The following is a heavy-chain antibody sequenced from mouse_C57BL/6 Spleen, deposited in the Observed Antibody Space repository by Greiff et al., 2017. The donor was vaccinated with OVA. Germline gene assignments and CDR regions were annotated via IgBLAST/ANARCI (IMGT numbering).Heavy chain of an antibody. CDR2: IRLKSDNYAT. CDR3: TGSDSYYYAMDY. J-gene: IGHJ4*01. D-gene: IGHD2-4*01. Sequence: EVQLVESGGGLVQPGGSMKLSCVASGFTFSNYWMNWVRQSPEKGLEWVAQIRLKSDNYATHYAESVKGRFTISRDDSKSSVYLQMNNLRAEDTGIYYCTGSDSYYYAMDYWGQGTSVTVSS. V-gene: IGHV6-3*01. CDR1: GFTFSNYW.